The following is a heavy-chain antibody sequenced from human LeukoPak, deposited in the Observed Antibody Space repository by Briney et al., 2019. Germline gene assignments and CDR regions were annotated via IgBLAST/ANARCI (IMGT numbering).Heavy chain of an antibody. Sequence: SETLSLTCAVYGGSFSGYYWSWIRQPPGKGLEWIGEINHSGSTNYNPSLKSRVTISVDTSKNQFSLKLSSVTAADTAVYYCAGLRRLSYWGQGTLVTVSS. CDR2: INHSGST. CDR1: GGSFSGYY. J-gene: IGHJ4*02. D-gene: IGHD3-16*01. CDR3: AGLRRLSY. V-gene: IGHV4-34*01.